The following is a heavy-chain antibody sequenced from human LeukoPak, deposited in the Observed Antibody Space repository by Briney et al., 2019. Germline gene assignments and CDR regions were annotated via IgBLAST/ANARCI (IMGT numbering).Heavy chain of an antibody. D-gene: IGHD2-2*02. J-gene: IGHJ4*02. V-gene: IGHV1-8*01. CDR1: GYTFTSYD. Sequence: ASVKVSCKASGYTFTSYDINWVRQATGQGLEWMGWTNPNSGNTGYAQKFQGRVTMTRNTSISTAYMELSSLRSEDTAVYYCARGLGVVPAAIFVYWGQGTLVTVSS. CDR2: TNPNSGNT. CDR3: ARGLGVVPAAIFVY.